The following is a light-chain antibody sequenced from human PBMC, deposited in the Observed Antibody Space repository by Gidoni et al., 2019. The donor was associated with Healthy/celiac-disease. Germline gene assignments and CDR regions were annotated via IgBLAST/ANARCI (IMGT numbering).Light chain of an antibody. CDR1: QSISSW. CDR2: DAS. V-gene: IGKV1-5*01. J-gene: IGKJ3*01. Sequence: DIKMTQSPSTLSASVGDRVTITCRASQSISSWLAWYQQKPGKAPKLLIYDASSVESGVPSRFSGSGSGTEFTLTISSLQPDDFATYYCQQGVTFGPGTKVDIK. CDR3: QQGVT.